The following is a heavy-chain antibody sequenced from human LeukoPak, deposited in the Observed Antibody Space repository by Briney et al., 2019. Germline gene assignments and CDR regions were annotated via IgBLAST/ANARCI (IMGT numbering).Heavy chain of an antibody. V-gene: IGHV3-23*01. CDR2: IDGSGIST. CDR1: GFTFSSYA. Sequence: GGSLRLSCAASGFTFSSYAMSWVRQAPGKGLEWVSTIDGSGISTYNADSVKGRFTISRDNSKNTLYLQMNGLRADDTAVYYCAKDRLTSSWYFGFDYWGQGTLVTVSS. CDR3: AKDRLTSSWYFGFDY. D-gene: IGHD6-13*01. J-gene: IGHJ4*02.